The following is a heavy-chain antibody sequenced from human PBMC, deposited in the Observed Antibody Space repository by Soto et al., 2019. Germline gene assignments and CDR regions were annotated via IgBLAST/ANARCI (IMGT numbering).Heavy chain of an antibody. D-gene: IGHD1-26*01. CDR1: NASITSSGYY. V-gene: IGHV4-31*03. CDR3: ARMSGTYYVPDY. J-gene: IGHJ4*02. CDR2: IYHSGST. Sequence: QVQLQESGPRLVEASQTLSLTCTVSNASITSSGYYWSWVRQPPGKRLEWIGHIYHSGSTFYSPSLQSRLTMSVDTSKNQFSLTLRSVTAADTAVYHCARMSGTYYVPDYWGQGTLVTVSS.